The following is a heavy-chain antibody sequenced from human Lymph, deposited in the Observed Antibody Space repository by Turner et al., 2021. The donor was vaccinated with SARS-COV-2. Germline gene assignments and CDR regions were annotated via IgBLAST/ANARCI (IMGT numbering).Heavy chain of an antibody. V-gene: IGHV1-2*02. D-gene: IGHD3-10*01. Sequence: QVQLVQSGAAVKKPGASVKVSCQASRYTFTGYYMHWARQAPGQGLEWMGWINPNSGGTNYAQKFQGRVTMTRDTSISTAYMELSMLRSDDTAVYDCARSRDLQSMVRGVEPFDYWGQGTLVTVSS. CDR3: ARSRDLQSMVRGVEPFDY. J-gene: IGHJ4*02. CDR2: INPNSGGT. CDR1: RYTFTGYY.